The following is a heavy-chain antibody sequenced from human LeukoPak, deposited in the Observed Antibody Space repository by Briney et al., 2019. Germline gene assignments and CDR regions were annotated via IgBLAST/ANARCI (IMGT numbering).Heavy chain of an antibody. CDR1: GLTFSSYA. V-gene: IGHV3-23*01. CDR2: ISGSGGST. Sequence: PGGSLRLSCAASGLTFSSYAMSWVRQAPGKGLEWVSTISGSGGSTYYADSVKGRFTISRDNSKNTLYLQMNSLRAEDTAVYYCARYGSGAEFDYWGQGTLVTVSS. CDR3: ARYGSGAEFDY. D-gene: IGHD3-10*01. J-gene: IGHJ4*02.